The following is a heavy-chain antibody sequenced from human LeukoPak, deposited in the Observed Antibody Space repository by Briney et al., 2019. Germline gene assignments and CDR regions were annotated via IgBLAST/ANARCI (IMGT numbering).Heavy chain of an antibody. CDR1: GFTFDDYA. J-gene: IGHJ4*02. D-gene: IGHD2-15*01. Sequence: PGESLRLSCAASGFTFDDYAMHWVRQAPGKGLEWVSGISWNSGSIGYADSVKGRFTISRDNAKNSLYLQMNSLRAEDTALYYCAKGGVVAATPLDYWGQGTLVTVSS. V-gene: IGHV3-9*01. CDR2: ISWNSGSI. CDR3: AKGGVVAATPLDY.